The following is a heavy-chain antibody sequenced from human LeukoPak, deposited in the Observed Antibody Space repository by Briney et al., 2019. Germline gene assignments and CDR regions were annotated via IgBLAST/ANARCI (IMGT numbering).Heavy chain of an antibody. CDR2: INRDGSGI. CDR3: ATAEGEN. Sequence: GGSLRLSCAASGFTFSTYWMHWVRQAPGKGLVWISRINRDGSGITYADSVKGRFTISRDNSKNTLYLQMNSLRAEDTAVYYCATAEGENWGQGTLVTVSS. V-gene: IGHV3-74*01. J-gene: IGHJ4*02. D-gene: IGHD3-16*01. CDR1: GFTFSTYW.